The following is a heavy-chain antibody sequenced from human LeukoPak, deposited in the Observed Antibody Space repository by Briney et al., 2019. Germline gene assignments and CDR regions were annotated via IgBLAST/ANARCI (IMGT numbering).Heavy chain of an antibody. CDR3: ARDNYSYGGYDAFDI. D-gene: IGHD5-18*01. CDR2: IIPIFGTA. Sequence: SVKVSCKASGGTFSSYAISWVRQAPGQGLEWMGGIIPIFGTANYAQKFQGRVTITTDESTSTAYMELSSLRSEDTAVYYCARDNYSYGGYDAFDIWGQGTMVTVSS. J-gene: IGHJ3*02. V-gene: IGHV1-69*05. CDR1: GGTFSSYA.